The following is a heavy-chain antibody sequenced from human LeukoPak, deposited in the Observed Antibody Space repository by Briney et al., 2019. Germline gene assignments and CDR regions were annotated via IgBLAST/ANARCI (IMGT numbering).Heavy chain of an antibody. CDR1: GGSISSSTYY. Sequence: SETLSLTCTVSGGSISSSTYYWGWIRQPPGKGLEWIGRIYHSGSTYYNPSLKSRVTISVDTSKNQFSLKLSSVTAADTAVYYCARPAFGGVIFFFDYWGQGTLVTVSS. D-gene: IGHD3-16*01. CDR3: ARPAFGGVIFFFDY. J-gene: IGHJ4*02. CDR2: IYHSGST. V-gene: IGHV4-39*01.